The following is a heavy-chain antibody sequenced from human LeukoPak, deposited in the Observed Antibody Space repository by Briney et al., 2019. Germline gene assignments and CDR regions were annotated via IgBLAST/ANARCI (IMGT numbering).Heavy chain of an antibody. CDR1: GGSISSGSYY. V-gene: IGHV4-61*02. J-gene: IGHJ3*02. Sequence: PSETLSLTCTVSGGSISSGSYYWSWIRRPAGKGLEWIGRIYTSGSTNYNPSLKSRVTISVDTSKNQFSLKLSSVTAADTAVYYCARGITVRYAFDIWGQGTMVTVSS. CDR2: IYTSGST. D-gene: IGHD4-11*01. CDR3: ARGITVRYAFDI.